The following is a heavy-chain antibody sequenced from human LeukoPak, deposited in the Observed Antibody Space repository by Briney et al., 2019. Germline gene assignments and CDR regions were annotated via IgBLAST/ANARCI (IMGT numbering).Heavy chain of an antibody. CDR2: IKGDGSYK. CDR3: ATSSDSSGND. Sequence: GGSLRLSCAASGFTFSNYWMSWVRQAPGKGLEWVANIKGDGSYKYYVDSVKGRFTISRDNAKSSLYLQMNTLRAEDTAVYYCATSSDSSGNDWGQGTLVTVSS. V-gene: IGHV3-7*03. J-gene: IGHJ4*01. CDR1: GFTFSNYW. D-gene: IGHD3-22*01.